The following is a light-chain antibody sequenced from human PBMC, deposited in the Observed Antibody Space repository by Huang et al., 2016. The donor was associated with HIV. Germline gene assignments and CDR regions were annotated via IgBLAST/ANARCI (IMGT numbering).Light chain of an antibody. CDR2: GAS. J-gene: IGKJ4*01. CDR1: QSVGGK. V-gene: IGKV3-15*01. Sequence: ILLTQFPATLSVSPGQRVTLSCRASQSVGGKLAWYQQRPGQAPRLLIYGASTRVPTSPDRFSGSGSGTEFTLTIISLQSEDFAVYYCQQYDTWPPLTFGGGTKV. CDR3: QQYDTWPPLT.